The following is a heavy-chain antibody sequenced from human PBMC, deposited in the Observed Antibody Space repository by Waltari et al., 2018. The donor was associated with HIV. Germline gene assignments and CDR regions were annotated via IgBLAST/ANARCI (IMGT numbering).Heavy chain of an antibody. Sequence: QVQLQESGPGLVKPSETLSLTCTVSGGSISSYYWRWIRQPPGKGLEWIGYIYYSGSTNYNPSLKSRVTISVDTSKNQFSLKLSSVTAADTAVYYCARGSGSYAWFDPWGQGTLVTVSS. CDR1: GGSISSYY. CDR3: ARGSGSYAWFDP. V-gene: IGHV4-59*01. D-gene: IGHD3-10*01. CDR2: IYYSGST. J-gene: IGHJ5*02.